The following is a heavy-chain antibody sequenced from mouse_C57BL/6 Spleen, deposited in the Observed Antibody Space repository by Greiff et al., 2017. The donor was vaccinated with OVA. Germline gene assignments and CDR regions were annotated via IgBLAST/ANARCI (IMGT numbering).Heavy chain of an antibody. D-gene: IGHD1-1*01. CDR3: TPYFYGSSQFAY. J-gene: IGHJ3*01. CDR2: IDPENGDT. V-gene: IGHV14-4*01. CDR1: GFNIKDDY. Sequence: VQLKESGAELVRPGASVKLSCTASGFNIKDDYMHWVKQRPEQGLEWIGWIDPENGDTEYASKFQGKATITADPSSNTAYLQLSSLTSEDTAVYYCTPYFYGSSQFAYWGQGTLVTVSA.